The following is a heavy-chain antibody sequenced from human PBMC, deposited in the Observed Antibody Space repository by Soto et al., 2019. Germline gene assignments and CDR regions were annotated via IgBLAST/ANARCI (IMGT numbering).Heavy chain of an antibody. Sequence: QVTVKESGPVLVKPTETLTLTCTVSGFSLSNAGLGVSWIRQPPGKALEWLAHIFSNDEKSYSTSLKSRRTISKDTSKSQVALTMTNMDPVDTATYYCASTYSTSWYWFDTWGQGTLVTVFS. CDR2: IFSNDEK. CDR1: GFSLSNAGLG. D-gene: IGHD6-13*01. CDR3: ASTYSTSWYWFDT. V-gene: IGHV2-26*04. J-gene: IGHJ5*02.